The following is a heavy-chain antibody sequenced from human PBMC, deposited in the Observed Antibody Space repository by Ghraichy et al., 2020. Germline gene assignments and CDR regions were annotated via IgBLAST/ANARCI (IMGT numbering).Heavy chain of an antibody. Sequence: GGSLRLSCAASGFTFSSYGMHWVRQAPGKGLEWVAVIWYDGSNKYYADSVKGRFTISRDNSKNTLYLQMNSLRAEDTAVYYCARDLAAARPPVPYGMDVWGQGTTVTVSS. CDR1: GFTFSSYG. J-gene: IGHJ6*02. CDR3: ARDLAAARPPVPYGMDV. CDR2: IWYDGSNK. V-gene: IGHV3-33*01. D-gene: IGHD6-6*01.